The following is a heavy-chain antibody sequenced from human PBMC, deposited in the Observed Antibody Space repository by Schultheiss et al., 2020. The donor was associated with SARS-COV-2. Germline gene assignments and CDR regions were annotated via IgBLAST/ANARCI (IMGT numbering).Heavy chain of an antibody. J-gene: IGHJ6*02. D-gene: IGHD2-15*01. CDR2: ISAYNGNT. Sequence: ASVKVSCKASGYTFTSYGISWVRQAPGQGLEWMGWISAYNGNTNYAQKFQGRVTMTRDTSISTAYMELSRLRSDDTAVYYCARDEKGTVVAATPYYYYYGMDVWGQGTTVTVSS. V-gene: IGHV1-18*01. CDR3: ARDEKGTVVAATPYYYYYGMDV. CDR1: GYTFTSYG.